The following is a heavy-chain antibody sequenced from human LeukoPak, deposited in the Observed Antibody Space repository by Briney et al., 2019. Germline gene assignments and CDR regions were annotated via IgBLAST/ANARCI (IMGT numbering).Heavy chain of an antibody. CDR2: FYTNGST. Sequence: RPSETLSLTCTVSGGSISSGSYYWSWIRQPAGKGLEWIGRFYTNGSTTYNPSLKSRVTISVDMSKNQFSVKLNSVTAADTAVYYCARDGGGEYCSSTNCYLRYYMDVWGKGTTVTVSS. CDR3: ARDGGGEYCSSTNCYLRYYMDV. V-gene: IGHV4-61*02. CDR1: GGSISSGSYY. J-gene: IGHJ6*03. D-gene: IGHD2-2*01.